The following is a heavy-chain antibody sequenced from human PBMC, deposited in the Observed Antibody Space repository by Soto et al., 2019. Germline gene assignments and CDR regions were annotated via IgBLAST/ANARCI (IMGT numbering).Heavy chain of an antibody. J-gene: IGHJ6*02. CDR1: GVTFDNHA. CDR3: ANRFVIVPAVLGRNYHYGMDV. V-gene: IGHV3-23*01. Sequence: PGGPLILSSSTSGVTFDNHAMSWVRQAPGKGLEWVSAIGGGGAGTSYSDSVKGRFTIFRDNSRNTVHMQMNSLRADDTAVYYCANRFVIVPAVLGRNYHYGMDVWGQGTTVTVAS. D-gene: IGHD2-2*01. CDR2: IGGGGAGT.